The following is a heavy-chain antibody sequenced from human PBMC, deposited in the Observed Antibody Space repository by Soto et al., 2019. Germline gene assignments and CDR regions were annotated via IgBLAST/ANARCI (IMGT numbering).Heavy chain of an antibody. D-gene: IGHD5-18*01. Sequence: GGSLRLSCAASGFTVSSNYMSWVRQAPGKGLEWVSVIYSGGSTYYADSVKGRFTISRDNSKNTLYLQMNSLRAEDTAVYYCARELHLWSTGRYFDYWGQGSLVTVSS. V-gene: IGHV3-66*01. CDR1: GFTVSSNY. J-gene: IGHJ4*02. CDR2: IYSGGST. CDR3: ARELHLWSTGRYFDY.